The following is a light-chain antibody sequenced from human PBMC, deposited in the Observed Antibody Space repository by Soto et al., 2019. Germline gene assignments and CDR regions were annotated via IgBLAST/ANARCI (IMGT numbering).Light chain of an antibody. CDR3: SSYTSISTYV. J-gene: IGLJ1*01. V-gene: IGLV2-14*01. CDR1: SSDVGGYNF. Sequence: QSVLTQPASVSGSPGQSITISCTGTSSDVGGYNFVSWYQQHPGKAPKLMIYDVRNRPSGVSNRFSGSKSVNTASLTISGLQAEDEADYCCSSYTSISTYVFGTGTKLTVL. CDR2: DVR.